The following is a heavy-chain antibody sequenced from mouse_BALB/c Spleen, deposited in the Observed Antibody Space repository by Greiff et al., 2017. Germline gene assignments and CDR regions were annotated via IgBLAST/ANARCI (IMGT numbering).Heavy chain of an antibody. CDR2: IYWDDDK. CDR1: GFSLSTSGMG. D-gene: IGHD2-14*01. V-gene: IGHV8-12*01. Sequence: QVTLKVSGPGILQPSQTLSLTCSFSGFSLSTSGMGVSWIRQPSGKGLEWLAHIYWDDDKRYNPSLKSRLTISKDTSSNQVFLKITSVDTADTATYYCARSGNYRYDLAMDYWGQGTSVTVSS. J-gene: IGHJ4*01. CDR3: ARSGNYRYDLAMDY.